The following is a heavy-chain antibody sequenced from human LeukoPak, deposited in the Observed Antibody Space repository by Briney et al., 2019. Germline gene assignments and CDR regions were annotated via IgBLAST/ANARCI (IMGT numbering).Heavy chain of an antibody. Sequence: GGSLRLSCAASGFTFSSYAMYWVRQAPGKGLEWVSSISSSSSYIYYADSVKGRFTISRDNAKNSLYLQMNSLRAEDTAVYYCAREGDGYIYWGQGTLVTVSS. D-gene: IGHD5-24*01. J-gene: IGHJ4*02. CDR2: ISSSSSYI. CDR1: GFTFSSYA. CDR3: AREGDGYIY. V-gene: IGHV3-21*01.